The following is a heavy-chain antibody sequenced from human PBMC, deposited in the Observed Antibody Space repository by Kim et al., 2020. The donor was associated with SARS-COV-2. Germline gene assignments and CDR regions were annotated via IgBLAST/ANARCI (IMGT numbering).Heavy chain of an antibody. V-gene: IGHV3-23*01. J-gene: IGHJ3*01. CDR3: AAQQMSTVFAFDF. D-gene: IGHD4-4*01. Sequence: YYADSLKGRFTNSSDNSKNTLYLQLNSLRVEDTAFYYCAAQQMSTVFAFDFWGQGTMVTVSS.